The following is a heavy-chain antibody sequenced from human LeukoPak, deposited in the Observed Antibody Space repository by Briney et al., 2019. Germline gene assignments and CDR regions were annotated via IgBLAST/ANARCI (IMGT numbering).Heavy chain of an antibody. CDR2: ISWSSGSI. D-gene: IGHD3-22*01. CDR1: GFTFDDYA. J-gene: IGHJ4*02. V-gene: IGHV3-9*01. CDR3: AKVQRPHYYDSSGYYSPYDY. Sequence: GGSLRLSCAASGFTFDDYAMHWVRQAPGKGLEWVSGISWSSGSIGYADSVKGRFTISRDNAKNSLYLQMNSLRPEDTALYYCAKVQRPHYYDSSGYYSPYDYWGQGTLVTVSS.